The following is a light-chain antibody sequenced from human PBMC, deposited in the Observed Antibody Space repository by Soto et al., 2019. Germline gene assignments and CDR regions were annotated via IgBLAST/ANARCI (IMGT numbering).Light chain of an antibody. CDR2: ENN. V-gene: IGLV1-51*02. Sequence: QSVLTQPPSVSAAPEQKVTISCSGGSSNLGINFVSWYQQFPGGAPKLLIYENNKRPSGIPDRFSGAKSGTSATLDITGLQAGDEADYYCATWDGSLSVGVFGGGTKLTVL. CDR3: ATWDGSLSVGV. J-gene: IGLJ1*01. CDR1: SSNLGINF.